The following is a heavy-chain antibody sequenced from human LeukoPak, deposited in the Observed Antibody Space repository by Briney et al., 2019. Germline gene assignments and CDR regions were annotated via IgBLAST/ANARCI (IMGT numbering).Heavy chain of an antibody. CDR3: ARELVAASIPHKHGAFNI. Sequence: SVKVSCKPSGGTFNSYAISWVRQAPGQGLEWMGGIIPIFDISNHAQKFQGRISITADRFTTTAYLELSSLRSEDTAVYYCARELVAASIPHKHGAFNIWGQGTMVTVSS. D-gene: IGHD2-2*01. CDR1: GGTFNSYA. J-gene: IGHJ3*02. V-gene: IGHV1-69*10. CDR2: IIPIFDIS.